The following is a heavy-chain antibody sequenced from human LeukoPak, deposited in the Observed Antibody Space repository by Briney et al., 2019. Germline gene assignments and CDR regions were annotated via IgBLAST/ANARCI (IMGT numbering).Heavy chain of an antibody. CDR3: ARDYYDSSGYYLDYFDY. Sequence: PGGSLRLSCAASGFTFSSYSMNWVRQAPGKGLEWVSSISSSSSCIYYADSVKGRFTISRDNSKNTLYLQMNSLRAEDTAVYYCARDYYDSSGYYLDYFDYWGQGTLVTVSS. D-gene: IGHD3-22*01. CDR1: GFTFSSYS. V-gene: IGHV3-21*01. CDR2: ISSSSSCI. J-gene: IGHJ4*02.